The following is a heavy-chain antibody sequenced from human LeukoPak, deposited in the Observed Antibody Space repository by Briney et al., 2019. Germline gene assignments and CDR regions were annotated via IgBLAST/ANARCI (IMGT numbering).Heavy chain of an antibody. J-gene: IGHJ4*02. CDR1: GGSVGSAGYY. Sequence: PSETLSLTCTVSGGSVGSAGYYWSWIRQPPGGGLEWIGYIYYIRNTNYNPSLKSRVTMSLDPSKNQFSLKLNSVTAADTAVYYCARGAITTYWGQGTLVTVSS. CDR3: ARGAITTY. V-gene: IGHV4-61*08. CDR2: IYYIRNT. D-gene: IGHD3-22*01.